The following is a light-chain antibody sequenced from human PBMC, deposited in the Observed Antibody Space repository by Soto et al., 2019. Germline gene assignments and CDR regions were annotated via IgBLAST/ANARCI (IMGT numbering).Light chain of an antibody. V-gene: IGKV3-20*01. CDR2: RAS. Sequence: EVVLTQSPGTLSLSPGERATLSCRASQTVDSTYLAWYQQKPGQAPRLLIYRASSRAAGVPDRFSGSGSGTDFTLTISNLDPEDFAVYYCQQYDTSHPLYTFGKGTKLEIK. CDR1: QTVDSTY. CDR3: QQYDTSHPLYT. J-gene: IGKJ2*01.